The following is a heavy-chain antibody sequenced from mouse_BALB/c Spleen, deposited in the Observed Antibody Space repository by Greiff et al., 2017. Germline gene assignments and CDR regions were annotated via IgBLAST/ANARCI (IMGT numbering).Heavy chain of an antibody. CDR3: TRAGLNDGNYDAMDY. V-gene: IGHV5-6-4*01. CDR1: GFTFSSYT. D-gene: IGHD2-1*01. Sequence: EVMLVESGGGLVKPGGSLKLSCAASGFTFSSYTMSWVRQTPAKRLEWVATISSGGSYTYYPDSVKGRFTISRDNAKNTLYLQMSSLKSEDTAMYYCTRAGLNDGNYDAMDYWGQGTSVTVSS. J-gene: IGHJ4*01. CDR2: ISSGGSYT.